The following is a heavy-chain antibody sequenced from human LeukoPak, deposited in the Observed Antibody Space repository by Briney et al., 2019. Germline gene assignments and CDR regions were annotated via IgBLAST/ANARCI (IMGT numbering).Heavy chain of an antibody. Sequence: ASVKVSCKASGYTFTSYGISWVRQAPGQGLEWMGWINPNSGGTNYAQKFQGRVTMTRDTSISTAYMELSRLRSDDTAVYYCARLGYIVATPGTWGQGTLVTVSS. CDR1: GYTFTSYG. J-gene: IGHJ4*02. V-gene: IGHV1-2*02. D-gene: IGHD5-12*01. CDR3: ARLGYIVATPGT. CDR2: INPNSGGT.